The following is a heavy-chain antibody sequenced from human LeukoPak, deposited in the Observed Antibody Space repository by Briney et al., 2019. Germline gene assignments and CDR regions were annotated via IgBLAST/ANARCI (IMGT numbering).Heavy chain of an antibody. CDR1: GGSISSSNW. CDR3: ARPGNYNYGGSDRYYFNY. Sequence: SGTLSLTCAVSGGSISSSNWWSWVRPPPGKGLEWIGEIYHSGSTNYNPSLKSRVTISADTSMNQFSLKLRSVTAADTAVYYCARPGNYNYGGSDRYYFNYWGRGTLVTVSS. V-gene: IGHV4-4*02. CDR2: IYHSGST. D-gene: IGHD4-23*01. J-gene: IGHJ4*02.